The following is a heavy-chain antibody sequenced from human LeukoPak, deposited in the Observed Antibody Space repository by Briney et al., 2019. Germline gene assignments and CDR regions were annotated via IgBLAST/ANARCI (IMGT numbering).Heavy chain of an antibody. CDR1: GFTFDDYG. CDR2: INWNGGST. CDR3: ARDRGSVKGLYCSSTSCHRHMDV. V-gene: IGHV3-20*04. D-gene: IGHD2-2*01. J-gene: IGHJ6*03. Sequence: GGSLRLSCAASGFTFDDYGMSWVRQAPGKGLEWVSGINWNGGSTGYADSVKGRFTISRDNAKNSLYLQMNSLGAEDTALYYCARDRGSVKGLYCSSTSCHRHMDVWGKGTTVTVSS.